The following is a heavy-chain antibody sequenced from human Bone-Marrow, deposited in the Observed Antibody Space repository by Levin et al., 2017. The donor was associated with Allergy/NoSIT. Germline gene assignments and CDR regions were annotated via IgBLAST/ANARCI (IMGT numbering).Heavy chain of an antibody. J-gene: IGHJ4*02. CDR1: GFTFSSYA. CDR2: ISGSGGT. D-gene: IGHD4-17*01. V-gene: IGHV3-23*01. CDR3: AKFYGAYGDPFDY. Sequence: GGSLRLSCAASGFTFSSYAMSWVRQAPGKGLEWVSSISGSGGTYYAASMKGRFTISRDNTKNTLYLQMNSLRAGDTAVYYCAKFYGAYGDPFDYWGQGTLVIVSS.